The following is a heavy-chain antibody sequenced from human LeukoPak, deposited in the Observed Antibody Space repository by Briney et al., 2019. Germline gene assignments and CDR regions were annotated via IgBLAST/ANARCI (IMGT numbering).Heavy chain of an antibody. Sequence: GTSVKVSCKASGFTFTSSPMHWVRQARGQRLEWIGWIVVGSGNTNYAQKFQERVTITRDVSTNTAYMELSSLRSEDTAVYYCATRSGWYSPDYWGQGTLVTVSS. CDR2: IVVGSGNT. J-gene: IGHJ4*02. V-gene: IGHV1-58*02. D-gene: IGHD6-19*01. CDR3: ATRSGWYSPDY. CDR1: GFTFTSSP.